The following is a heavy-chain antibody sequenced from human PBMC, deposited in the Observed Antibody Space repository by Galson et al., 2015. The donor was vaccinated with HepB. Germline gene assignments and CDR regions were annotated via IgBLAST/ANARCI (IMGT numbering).Heavy chain of an antibody. J-gene: IGHJ6*02. Sequence: SLRLSCAASGFTVSSNYTSWVRQAPGKGLEWVSVIYSGGSAYYADSVKGRFTISRDNSKNTLYLQMNSLRAEDTAVYYCARDYTTVTTYYGMDVWGQGTTVTVSS. D-gene: IGHD4-11*01. V-gene: IGHV3-66*02. CDR2: IYSGGSA. CDR1: GFTVSSNY. CDR3: ARDYTTVTTYYGMDV.